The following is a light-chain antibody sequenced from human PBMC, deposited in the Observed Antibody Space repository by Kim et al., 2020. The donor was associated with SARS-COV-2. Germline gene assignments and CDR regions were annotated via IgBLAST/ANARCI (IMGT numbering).Light chain of an antibody. J-gene: IGKJ2*03. Sequence: DIQMTQSPSSVSASVGDRVTITCRASQGISTWLACYQQKPGKAPKLLIYAASSLQSVVQSRFSGSGSGTDCTLTISSRQPEDFATYDCQQANRFPYSFGQGTTLEI. CDR2: AAS. V-gene: IGKV1-12*01. CDR3: QQANRFPYS. CDR1: QGISTW.